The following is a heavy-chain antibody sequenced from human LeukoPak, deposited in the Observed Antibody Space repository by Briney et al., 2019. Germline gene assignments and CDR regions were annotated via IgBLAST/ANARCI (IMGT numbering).Heavy chain of an antibody. CDR1: GFTVSSSY. J-gene: IGHJ5*01. CDR3: ASSREATSNWFVY. CDR2: IYSGGNT. D-gene: IGHD2-2*01. Sequence: PGGSLRLSCAASGFTVSSSYMTWVRQAPGKGLEWVSIIYSGGNTYYADSVQGRFTISRDNSKNTLYLKMNSLRAEDMAVYHCASSREATSNWFVYWGQGTLVTVSS. V-gene: IGHV3-66*01.